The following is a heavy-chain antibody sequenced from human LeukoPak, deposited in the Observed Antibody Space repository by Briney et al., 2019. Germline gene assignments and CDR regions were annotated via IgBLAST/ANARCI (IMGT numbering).Heavy chain of an antibody. CDR1: GGSINNGGYC. V-gene: IGHV4-39*07. CDR3: ARDSPTYSGSYYVGGYFDY. Sequence: PSETLSLTCTVSGGSINNGGYCWSWIRQPAGKGLEWIGSIYYSGSTYYNPSLKSRVTISVDTSKNQFSLKLSSVTAADTAVYYCARDSPTYSGSYYVGGYFDYWGQGTLVTVSS. D-gene: IGHD1-26*01. CDR2: IYYSGST. J-gene: IGHJ4*02.